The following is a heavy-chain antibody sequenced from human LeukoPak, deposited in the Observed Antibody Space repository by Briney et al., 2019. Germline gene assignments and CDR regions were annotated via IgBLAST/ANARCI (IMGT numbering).Heavy chain of an antibody. CDR1: GFTFSDYS. CDR3: ARKGYTIGSFDY. CDR2: IYHSGST. D-gene: IGHD5-18*01. Sequence: GSLRLSCAASGFTFSDYSMHWVRQPPGKGLEWIGEIYHSGSTNYNPSLKSRVTISVDKSKSQFSLKLTSVTAADTAVYYCARKGYTIGSFDYWGQGTLVTVSS. V-gene: IGHV4-4*02. J-gene: IGHJ4*02.